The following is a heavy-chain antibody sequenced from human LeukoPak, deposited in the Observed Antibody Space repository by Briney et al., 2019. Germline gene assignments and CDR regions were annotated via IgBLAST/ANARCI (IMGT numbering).Heavy chain of an antibody. D-gene: IGHD2-21*02. J-gene: IGHJ4*02. CDR2: ISAYNGNT. Sequence: ASVNVSCKASGYTFTSYGISWVRQAPGQGLEWMGWISAYNGNTNYAQKLQGRVTMTTDTSTSTAYMELRSLRPDDTAVYYCARDGGGDESSSGPFDYWGQGTLVTVSS. CDR1: GYTFTSYG. V-gene: IGHV1-18*01. CDR3: ARDGGGDESSSGPFDY.